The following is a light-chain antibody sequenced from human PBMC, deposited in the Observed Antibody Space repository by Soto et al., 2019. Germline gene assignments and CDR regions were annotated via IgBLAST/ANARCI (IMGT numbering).Light chain of an antibody. CDR2: GAS. Sequence: EIVLTQSPGTLSLSPGERATLSCRARQSVSSSYLARYQQKPGQAPRLLIYGASSRATGIPDRFSGSGSGTDFTLTISRLEPEDFAVYYCQQYGSSPPITFGQGTRLEIK. V-gene: IGKV3-20*01. CDR3: QQYGSSPPIT. J-gene: IGKJ5*01. CDR1: QSVSSSY.